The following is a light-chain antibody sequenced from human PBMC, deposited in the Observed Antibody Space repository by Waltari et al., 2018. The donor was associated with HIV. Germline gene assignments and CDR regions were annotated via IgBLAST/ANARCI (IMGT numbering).Light chain of an antibody. J-gene: IGKJ5*01. Sequence: LALTQPTLALSVTIGQPASISCKSSHSRGHGDEKTYLYWYLQKPCQPPPLLIYEVSRRFSAVPDSFSGVGSGTDFTLKISRVEAEDVGIDYCMQSQQVPPITFGQGTRLEIK. CDR3: MQSQQVPPIT. V-gene: IGKV2D-29*01. CDR2: EVS. CDR1: HSRGHGDEKTY.